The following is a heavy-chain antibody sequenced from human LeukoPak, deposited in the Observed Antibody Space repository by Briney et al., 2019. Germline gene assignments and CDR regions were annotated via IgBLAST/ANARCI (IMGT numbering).Heavy chain of an antibody. D-gene: IGHD1-20*01. J-gene: IGHJ4*02. Sequence: GGSLRLSCAASGFTFSSYGMHWVRQAPGKGLEWVAVISYDGSNKYYADSVKGRFTISRDNAKNSLYLQMNSLRAEDTAVYYCARDGVLTGNPFDYWGQGTLVTVSS. CDR3: ARDGVLTGNPFDY. V-gene: IGHV3-30*03. CDR1: GFTFSSYG. CDR2: ISYDGSNK.